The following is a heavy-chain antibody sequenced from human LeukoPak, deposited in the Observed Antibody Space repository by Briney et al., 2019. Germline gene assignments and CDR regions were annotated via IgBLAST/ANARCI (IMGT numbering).Heavy chain of an antibody. CDR2: IYYSGST. Sequence: SETLSLTCTVSGGSISSGGYYWSWIRQHPGKGLEWIGYIYYSGSTYYNPSLKSRVTISVDTSKNQFSLKLSSVTAADTAVYYCARGVVRGVQDYWGQGTLVTVSS. CDR3: ARGVVRGVQDY. CDR1: GGSISSGGYY. J-gene: IGHJ4*02. V-gene: IGHV4-31*03. D-gene: IGHD3-10*01.